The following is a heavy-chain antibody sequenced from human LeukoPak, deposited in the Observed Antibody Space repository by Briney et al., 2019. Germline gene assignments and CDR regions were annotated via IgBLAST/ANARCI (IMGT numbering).Heavy chain of an antibody. CDR2: IYTSGST. CDR3: ARGVYANWFDP. V-gene: IGHV4-61*02. J-gene: IGHJ5*02. Sequence: SQTLSLTCTVSGGSISSGSYYWSWIRQPAGKGLEWIGRIYTSGSTNYNPSLKSRVTISVDTSKNQFSLKLSSVTAADTAVYYCARGVYANWFDPWGQGTLVTVSS. CDR1: GGSISSGSYY. D-gene: IGHD2-8*01.